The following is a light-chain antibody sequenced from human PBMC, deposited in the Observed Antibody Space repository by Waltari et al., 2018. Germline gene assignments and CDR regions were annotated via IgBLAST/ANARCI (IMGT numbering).Light chain of an antibody. V-gene: IGKV3-11*01. CDR3: QQRHNWPLT. J-gene: IGKJ4*01. CDR1: ESVRSY. Sequence: EIVLTQSPATLSLSPGEGAPPSCRASESVRSYLAWYQQKPGQAPRLLLYDASNRASGIPARFSGSGSGTDFSLSISSLEPEDFAVYYCQQRHNWPLTFGGGTKVEIK. CDR2: DAS.